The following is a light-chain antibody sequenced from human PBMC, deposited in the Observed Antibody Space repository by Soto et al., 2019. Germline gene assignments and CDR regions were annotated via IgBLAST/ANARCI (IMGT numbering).Light chain of an antibody. CDR2: DAS. CDR1: QSISSW. J-gene: IGKJ5*01. Sequence: DIQMTQSPSTLSASIGDRVTITCRASQSISSWLAWYQQEPGKAPKLLIYDASSLRSGVPSRFSGSGSGTEFILTISSLQPDDFATYYCQHYNPYSSVTFGQGTRLEIK. V-gene: IGKV1-5*01. CDR3: QHYNPYSSVT.